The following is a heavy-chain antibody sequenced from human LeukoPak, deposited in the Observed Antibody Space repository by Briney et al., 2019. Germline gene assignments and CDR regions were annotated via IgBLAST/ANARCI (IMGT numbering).Heavy chain of an antibody. V-gene: IGHV4-61*02. CDR1: GGSISSGSYY. J-gene: IGHJ3*02. CDR2: IYTSGST. Sequence: KPSQTLSLTCTVSGGSISSGSYYWSWIRQPAGKGLEWIGRIYTSGSTNYNPSLKSRVTISVDTSKNQFSPKLSSVTAADTAVYYCAIASSSGYAAGDAFDIWGQGTMVTVSS. CDR3: AIASSSGYAAGDAFDI. D-gene: IGHD5-12*01.